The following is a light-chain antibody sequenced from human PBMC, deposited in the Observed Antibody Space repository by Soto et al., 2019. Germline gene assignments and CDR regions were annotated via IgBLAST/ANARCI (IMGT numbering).Light chain of an antibody. Sequence: DIQLTQSPSLLSASVGDRVTITCRASQGISSYLAWYQQRPGKAPKLLIYDASTLQSGVPSRFSGSGPGTEFTLTISSLQPDDFATYYCQQYNSYSWTFGQGTKVDIK. CDR2: DAS. CDR1: QGISSY. CDR3: QQYNSYSWT. V-gene: IGKV1-9*01. J-gene: IGKJ1*01.